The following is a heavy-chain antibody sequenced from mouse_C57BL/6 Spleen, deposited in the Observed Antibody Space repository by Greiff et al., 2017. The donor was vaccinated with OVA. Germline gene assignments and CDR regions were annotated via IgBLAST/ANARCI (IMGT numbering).Heavy chain of an antibody. J-gene: IGHJ1*03. D-gene: IGHD4-1*01. V-gene: IGHV5-17*01. CDR3: ARLGRRGYFDV. Sequence: EVQRVESGGGLVKPGGSLKLSCAASGFTFSDYGMHWVRQAPEKGLEWVAYISSGISTIYYADTVTGRFTISRDNAKNTLFLQMTSLRSEDTAMHYCARLGRRGYFDVWGTGTTVTVSS. CDR1: GFTFSDYG. CDR2: ISSGISTI.